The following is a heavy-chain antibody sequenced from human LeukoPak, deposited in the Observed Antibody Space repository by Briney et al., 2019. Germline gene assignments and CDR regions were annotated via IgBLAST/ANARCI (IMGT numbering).Heavy chain of an antibody. CDR2: IRYDGSNK. CDR3: AKDVVSSGTTFDY. V-gene: IGHV3-30*02. J-gene: IGHJ4*02. D-gene: IGHD3-22*01. CDR1: GFTFSSYG. Sequence: GGSLRLSCAASGFTFSSYGMHWVRQAPGKGLEWVAFIRYDGSNKYYADSVKGRFTISRDNSKDTLYLQMNSLRAEDTAVYCCAKDVVSSGTTFDYWGQGTLVTVSS.